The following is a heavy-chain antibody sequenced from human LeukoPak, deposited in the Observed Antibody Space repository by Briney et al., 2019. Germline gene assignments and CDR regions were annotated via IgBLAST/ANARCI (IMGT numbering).Heavy chain of an antibody. CDR2: IYYSGGT. CDR3: ARADYDFLFDY. J-gene: IGHJ4*02. CDR1: GASISSSDYY. V-gene: IGHV4-30-4*01. Sequence: SETLSLTCTVSGASISSSDYYWSWIRQPPGKGLEWIGYIYYSGGTYYNPSLKSRVTISIDTFKNQFSLKLRSVTAADTAVYYCARADYDFLFDYWGQGTLVTVSS. D-gene: IGHD3-22*01.